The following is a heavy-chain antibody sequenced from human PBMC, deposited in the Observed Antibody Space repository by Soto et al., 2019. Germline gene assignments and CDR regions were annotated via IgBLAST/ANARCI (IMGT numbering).Heavy chain of an antibody. Sequence: QVQLVESGGGVVQPGTSLRLTCVASGFTFSSYGMHWVRQAPGKGLEWVASISDDGRSKYYADSVNGRFTISRDNSKNTLHLQMNSLKTEDTAVYYSAEEVARKRQLATVDYLRQGTPVTVSS. CDR2: ISDDGRSK. CDR3: AEEVARKRQLATVDY. V-gene: IGHV3-30*18. J-gene: IGHJ4*02. CDR1: GFTFSSYG. D-gene: IGHD6-19*01.